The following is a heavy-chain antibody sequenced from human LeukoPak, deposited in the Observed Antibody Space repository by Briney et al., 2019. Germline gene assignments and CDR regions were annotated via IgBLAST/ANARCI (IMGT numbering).Heavy chain of an antibody. J-gene: IGHJ2*01. D-gene: IGHD3-10*01. CDR2: ISSSSSYI. CDR1: GFTFSSYT. Sequence: NPGGSLRLSCAASGFTFSSYTMNWVRQAPGKGQEWVSSISSSSSYIYYADSVKDRFTISRDNAKNSLYLQMNSLRAEDTAVYYCARDGKADYYGSGNPPRYWYFDLWGRGTLVTVSS. CDR3: ARDGKADYYGSGNPPRYWYFDL. V-gene: IGHV3-21*01.